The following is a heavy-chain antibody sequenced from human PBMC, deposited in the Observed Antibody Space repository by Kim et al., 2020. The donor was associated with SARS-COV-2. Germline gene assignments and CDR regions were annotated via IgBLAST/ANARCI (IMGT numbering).Heavy chain of an antibody. CDR2: IKQDGSEK. CDR1: GFTFSSYW. J-gene: IGHJ6*02. Sequence: GGSLRLSCAASGFTFSSYWMSWVRQAPGKGLEWVANIKQDGSEKYYVDSVKGRFTISRDNAKNSLYLQMNSLRAEDTAVYYCARALSVDDFSMDVWGQGTTVTVSS. V-gene: IGHV3-7*01. CDR3: ARALSVDDFSMDV. D-gene: IGHD3-3*01.